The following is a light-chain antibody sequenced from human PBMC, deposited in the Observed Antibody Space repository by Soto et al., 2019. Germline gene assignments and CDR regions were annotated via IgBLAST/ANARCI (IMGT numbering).Light chain of an antibody. CDR2: DAS. Sequence: DIQVTQSPSSLSASVGDRVTITCQASQDIANYLNWYQHKPGKAPKLLIYDASNLETGVPSRFSGSRSETRFTLPSSTRQPEIVGINTCQKYNTLPPLGFGGGTKVEIK. CDR3: QKYNTLPPLG. J-gene: IGKJ4*01. CDR1: QDIANY. V-gene: IGKV1-33*01.